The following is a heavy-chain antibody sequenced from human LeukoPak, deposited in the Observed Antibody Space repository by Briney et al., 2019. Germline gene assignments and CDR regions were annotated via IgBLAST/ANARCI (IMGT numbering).Heavy chain of an antibody. J-gene: IGHJ4*02. D-gene: IGHD2-21*01. CDR2: IQNDASTE. CDR1: GFIFSHYG. V-gene: IGHV3-33*05. CDR3: ARELSQIVWGGLDY. Sequence: GGSLRLSCAASGFIFSHYGMHWVRQARGKGLEWVAVIQNDASTENFADSVKGRFTISRDNSKNTVFLQMNSLRVEDTAVYYCARELSQIVWGGLDYGGQGTLVSVSS.